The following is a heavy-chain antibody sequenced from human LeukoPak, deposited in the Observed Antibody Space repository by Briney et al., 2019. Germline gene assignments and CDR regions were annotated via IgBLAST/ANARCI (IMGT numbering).Heavy chain of an antibody. Sequence: SETLSLTCTVSGGSISSGDYYWSWIRQPPGKGLEWIGYIYYSGSTYYNPSLKSRVTISVDTSKNQYSLKLSSVTAADTAVYYCARDGRRLMTRRLANWFDPWGQGTLVTVSS. CDR1: GGSISSGDYY. CDR2: IYYSGST. V-gene: IGHV4-30-4*08. D-gene: IGHD3-16*01. J-gene: IGHJ5*02. CDR3: ARDGRRLMTRRLANWFDP.